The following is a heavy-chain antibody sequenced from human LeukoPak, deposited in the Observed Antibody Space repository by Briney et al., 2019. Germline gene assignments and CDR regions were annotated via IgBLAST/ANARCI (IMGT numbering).Heavy chain of an antibody. CDR3: AIKRIRGNPFDF. Sequence: GASVKVSCKASANTFSDYCVHWVRQAPGQGLQWMGWFHPSSDAAGYAQRFQCRVSMTRDTSFSTAYMQLTGLRSDDTATYYCAIKRIRGNPFDFWGQGTLVTVSS. D-gene: IGHD2/OR15-2a*01. J-gene: IGHJ4*02. CDR2: FHPSSDAA. V-gene: IGHV1-2*02. CDR1: ANTFSDYC.